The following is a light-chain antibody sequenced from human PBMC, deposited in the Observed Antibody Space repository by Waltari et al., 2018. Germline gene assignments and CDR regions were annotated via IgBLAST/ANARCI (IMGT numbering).Light chain of an antibody. V-gene: IGKV3-20*01. J-gene: IGKJ1*01. CDR1: QSISTF. CDR3: QHYVRLPVT. CDR2: GAS. Sequence: EIVLTQSPGTLSLSPGERDTLSCRASQSISTFLAWYQQKPGQPPRLLIYGASIRAAGIPDRVSGSGSGTDFSLTISRLEPEDFAVYYCQHYVRLPVTFGQGTKVQIK.